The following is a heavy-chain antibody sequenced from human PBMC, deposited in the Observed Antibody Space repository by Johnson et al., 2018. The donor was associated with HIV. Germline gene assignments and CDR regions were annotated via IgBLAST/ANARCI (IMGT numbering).Heavy chain of an antibody. CDR1: GFIFSDFG. Sequence: QVQLVESGGTVVQPGRSLRLSCAASGFIFSDFGMHWVRQAPGKGLEWVAVISHDANNKFYADSVKGRFAVSRDDSKNTLYLQMSSLRVEDTAVYYCARGRTGTKYDAFDIWGQGTMVTVSS. CDR3: ARGRTGTKYDAFDI. V-gene: IGHV3-30*03. D-gene: IGHD1-7*01. CDR2: ISHDANNK. J-gene: IGHJ3*02.